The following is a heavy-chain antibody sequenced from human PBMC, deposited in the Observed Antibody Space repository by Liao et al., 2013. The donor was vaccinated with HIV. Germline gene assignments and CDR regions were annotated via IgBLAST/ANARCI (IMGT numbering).Heavy chain of an antibody. CDR2: IHTSGST. CDR1: GGSISSGDYS. D-gene: IGHD3-22*01. Sequence: QLLLQESGSGLVKPSQTLSLTCTVSGGSISSGDYSWTWIRQPPGKGLEWIGRIHTSGSTNYNPSLKSRVTISVDTSKNDYSLKLSSVTAADTAVYYCARRYYYDSSGYYPDTFDIWGQGTMVTVSS. J-gene: IGHJ3*02. CDR3: ARRYYYDSSGYYPDTFDI. V-gene: IGHV4-30-2*03.